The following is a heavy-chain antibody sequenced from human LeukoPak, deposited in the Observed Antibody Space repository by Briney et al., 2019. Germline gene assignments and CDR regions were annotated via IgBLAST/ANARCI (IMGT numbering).Heavy chain of an antibody. D-gene: IGHD3-22*01. V-gene: IGHV3-23*01. Sequence: GGSLRLSCAVSGFSFSNYAMSWVRQAPGKGPEWVSAISGSGGSTDYADSVKGRFTISRDNSKNTLYLQMNSLRAEDTAIYYCANINYYDTGGQTQGFDYWGQGTLVTVSS. CDR3: ANINYYDTGGQTQGFDY. J-gene: IGHJ4*02. CDR2: ISGSGGST. CDR1: GFSFSNYA.